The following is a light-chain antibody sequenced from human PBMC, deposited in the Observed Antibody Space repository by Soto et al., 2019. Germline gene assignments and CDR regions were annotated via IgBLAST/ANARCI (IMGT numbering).Light chain of an antibody. Sequence: QSALTQPASVSGSPGKSITISCTVTSIDVGGYNYVSWYQQHPGKAPKLMIYDVSNRPSGVSNRFSGSKSGNTASLTISGLQAEDEADYYCRSYTSSSTPYVFGTGTKLTVL. V-gene: IGLV2-14*01. CDR3: RSYTSSSTPYV. J-gene: IGLJ1*01. CDR2: DVS. CDR1: SIDVGGYNY.